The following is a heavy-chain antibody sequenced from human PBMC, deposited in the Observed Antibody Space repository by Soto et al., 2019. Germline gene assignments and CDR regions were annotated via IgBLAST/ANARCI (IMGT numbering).Heavy chain of an antibody. V-gene: IGHV3-30*18. CDR1: GFTFSSYG. D-gene: IGHD5-18*01. CDR2: ISYDGTDK. J-gene: IGHJ6*02. Sequence: QVQLVESGGGVVQPGRSLRLYCAASGFTFSSYGIHWVRQAPGKGLEWVALISYDGTDKYYADYVKGRFTISRDNSKNTLYLQMSSLGPEDTAVYYCVKERYAQLWLEDYGMDVWGQGTTVTV. CDR3: VKERYAQLWLEDYGMDV.